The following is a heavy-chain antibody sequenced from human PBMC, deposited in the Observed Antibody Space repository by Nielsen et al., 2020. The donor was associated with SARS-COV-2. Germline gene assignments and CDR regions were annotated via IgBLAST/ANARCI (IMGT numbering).Heavy chain of an antibody. J-gene: IGHJ4*02. CDR2: ISGSGGST. V-gene: IGHV3-23*01. D-gene: IGHD3-22*01. CDR3: VRVRDDGYYYDTGPFDY. CDR1: GFTFTRYD. Sequence: GESLKISCAASGFTFTRYDMSWVRQAPGKGLEWVSAISGSGGSTYYADSVKGRFTISRDNSKNTLYLQMNSLRVEDTAVYFCVRVRDDGYYYDTGPFDYWGQGTLVTVSS.